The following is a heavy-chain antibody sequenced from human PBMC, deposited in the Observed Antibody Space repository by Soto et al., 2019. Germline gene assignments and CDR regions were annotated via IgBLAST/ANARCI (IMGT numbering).Heavy chain of an antibody. J-gene: IGHJ6*02. CDR1: GASITSHY. CDR3: ARSSGDDFFYYGMDV. V-gene: IGHV4-59*10. D-gene: IGHD4-17*01. Sequence: SETLSLTCSVSGASITSHYWNWIRQSAGEGLQWIGRVYARGATNYNPSLKSRVTISGDTSKNQFSLKLTSVTATDTAVYYCARSSGDDFFYYGMDVWGHGTTVTVSS. CDR2: VYARGAT.